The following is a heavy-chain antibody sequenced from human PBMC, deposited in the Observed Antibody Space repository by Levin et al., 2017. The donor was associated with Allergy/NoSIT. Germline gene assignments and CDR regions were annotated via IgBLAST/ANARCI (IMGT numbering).Heavy chain of an antibody. CDR1: GDSVSSNSAA. V-gene: IGHV6-1*01. J-gene: IGHJ6*02. CDR2: TYYRSKWYN. D-gene: IGHD3-16*01. CDR3: AKGGDGAGLYYYYGMDV. Sequence: SQTLSLTCAISGDSVSSNSAAWNWIRQSPSRGLEWLGRTYYRSKWYNDYAVSVKSRITINPDTSKNQFSLQLNSVTPEDTAVYYCAKGGDGAGLYYYYGMDVWGQGATVTVSS.